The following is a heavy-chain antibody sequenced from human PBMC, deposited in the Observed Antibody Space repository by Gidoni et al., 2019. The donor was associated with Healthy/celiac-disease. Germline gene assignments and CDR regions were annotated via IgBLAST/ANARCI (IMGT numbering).Heavy chain of an antibody. J-gene: IGHJ6*02. CDR2: IYTSGST. D-gene: IGHD7-27*01. Sequence: LEWIGRIYTSGSTNYNPSLKSRVTMSVDTSKNQFSLKLSSVTAADTAVYYCARDQHINWGFPGGVDPSGMDVWGQGTTVTVSS. V-gene: IGHV4-4*07. CDR3: ARDQHINWGFPGGVDPSGMDV.